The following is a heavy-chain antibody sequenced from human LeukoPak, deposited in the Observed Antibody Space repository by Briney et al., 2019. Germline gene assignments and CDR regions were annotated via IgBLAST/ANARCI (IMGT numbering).Heavy chain of an antibody. D-gene: IGHD3-3*01. CDR3: ARSARFLEWSYGMDV. J-gene: IGHJ6*02. V-gene: IGHV1-18*01. Sequence: GASVKVSCKASGYTFTSYDISWVRQAPGQGLEWMGWISAYNGNTNYAQKLQGRVTMTTDTSTSTAYMELRSLRSDDTAVYYCARSARFLEWSYGMDVWGQGTTVTVSS. CDR1: GYTFTSYD. CDR2: ISAYNGNT.